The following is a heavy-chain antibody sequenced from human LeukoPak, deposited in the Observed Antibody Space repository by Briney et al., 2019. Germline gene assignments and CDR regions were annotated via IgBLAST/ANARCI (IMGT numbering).Heavy chain of an antibody. V-gene: IGHV3-48*01. CDR2: ISSSSNTI. CDR1: GFTFSSYS. CDR3: ARAGRGSYFEYYFDY. Sequence: GSLRLSCAASGFTFSSYSMNWVRQAPGKGLEWVSYISSSSNTIYYADSVKGRFTISRDNAKNSLYLQMNSLRAEDTAVYYCARAGRGSYFEYYFDYWGQGTLVTVSS. D-gene: IGHD1-26*01. J-gene: IGHJ4*02.